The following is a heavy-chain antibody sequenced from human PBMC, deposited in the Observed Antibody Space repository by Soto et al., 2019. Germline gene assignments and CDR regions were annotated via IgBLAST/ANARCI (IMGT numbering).Heavy chain of an antibody. CDR2: SWVGGGAT. Sequence: EVQVVESGGGLVKPGESLTLSCTVSGLTFSDAWLNWVRQSPGKGLEWVGRSWVGGGATVYAAPVKGRFTLSRDDSQRMLYLQLNSLKVDDTAVYYCIWESRVYSSWRWGQGTLVTVSA. V-gene: IGHV3-15*07. CDR1: GLTFSDAW. J-gene: IGHJ4*02. CDR3: IWESRVYSSWR. D-gene: IGHD5-18*01.